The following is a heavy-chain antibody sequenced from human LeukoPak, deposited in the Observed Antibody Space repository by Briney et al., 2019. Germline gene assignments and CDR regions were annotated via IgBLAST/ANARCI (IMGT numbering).Heavy chain of an antibody. J-gene: IGHJ3*02. D-gene: IGHD1-14*01. CDR3: ARNPRRYVAFDI. V-gene: IGHV1-3*01. CDR1: GYTFTSYA. Sequence: ASVKVSCKASGYTFTSYAMHWVRQAPGQRLEWMGWINAGNGNTKYSQKFQGRVTITRDTSASTAYMELSSLRSEDTAVYYCARNPRRYVAFDIWGQGTMVTVSS. CDR2: INAGNGNT.